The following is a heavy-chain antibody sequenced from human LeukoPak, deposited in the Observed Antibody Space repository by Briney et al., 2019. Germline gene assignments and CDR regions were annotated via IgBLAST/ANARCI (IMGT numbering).Heavy chain of an antibody. CDR2: ISSSSSYI. D-gene: IGHD3-10*01. J-gene: IGHJ4*02. CDR3: ARDLGYGSGPDY. Sequence: PGGSLRLSCAASGFTFSSYAMSWVRQAPGKGLEWVSSISSSSSYIYYADSVKGRFTISRDNAKNSLYLQMNSLRAEDTAVYYCARDLGYGSGPDYWGQGTLVTVSS. V-gene: IGHV3-21*01. CDR1: GFTFSSYA.